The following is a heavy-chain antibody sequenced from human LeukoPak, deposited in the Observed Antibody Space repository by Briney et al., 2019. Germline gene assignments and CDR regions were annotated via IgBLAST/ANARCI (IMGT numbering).Heavy chain of an antibody. Sequence: SVRVSCKASGGTFSSYAISWVRQAPGQGLEWMGGIIPIFGTANYAQKFQGRVTVTTDESTSTAYMELSSLRSEDTAVYYCARGALDGSPHYYYYMDVWGKGTTVTVSS. CDR2: IIPIFGTA. J-gene: IGHJ6*03. V-gene: IGHV1-69*05. CDR3: ARGALDGSPHYYYYMDV. D-gene: IGHD5-24*01. CDR1: GGTFSSYA.